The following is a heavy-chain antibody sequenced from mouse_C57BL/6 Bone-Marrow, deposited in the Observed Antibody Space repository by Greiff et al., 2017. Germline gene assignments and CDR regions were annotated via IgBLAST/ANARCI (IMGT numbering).Heavy chain of an antibody. Sequence: VQLKQSGPELVKPGASVKISCKASGYSFTGYYMHWVKQSHGNILDWIGYIYPYNGVSSYNQKFKGKATLTVDKSSSTAYMELRSLTSEDSAVYYCARGVILWLRRGYFDVWGTGTTVTVSS. J-gene: IGHJ1*03. CDR1: GYSFTGYY. D-gene: IGHD2-2*01. V-gene: IGHV1-31*01. CDR2: IYPYNGVS. CDR3: ARGVILWLRRGYFDV.